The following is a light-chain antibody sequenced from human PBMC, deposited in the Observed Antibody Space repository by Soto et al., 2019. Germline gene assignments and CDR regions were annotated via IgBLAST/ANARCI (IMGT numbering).Light chain of an antibody. V-gene: IGKV3-20*01. CDR2: GAS. Sequence: EIVLTQSPGTLSLSPGERATLSCRARQSVSSSYLAWYQPKPGQAPRLLIYGASSRATGIPDRFSGSGSGTDFTLTISRLEPEDFAVYYCQQYGSSPTFGQGTKVEIK. CDR3: QQYGSSPT. J-gene: IGKJ1*01. CDR1: QSVSSSY.